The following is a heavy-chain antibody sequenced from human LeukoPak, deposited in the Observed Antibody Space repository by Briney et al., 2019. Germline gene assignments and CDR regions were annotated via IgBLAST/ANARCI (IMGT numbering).Heavy chain of an antibody. J-gene: IGHJ4*02. V-gene: IGHV1-2*02. CDR2: INPNSGAT. CDR3: ARTFCCSNGCSRKYFDY. D-gene: IGHD2-2*01. CDR1: GYTLSGYC. Sequence: GASVKVSCKASGYTLSGYCIHWVRQAPGQGLDWMGWINPNSGATNYAQRFQDRVTMTRDTSINTAYMELSGLRSDDTAVYYCARTFCCSNGCSRKYFDYWGQGTLVTVSS.